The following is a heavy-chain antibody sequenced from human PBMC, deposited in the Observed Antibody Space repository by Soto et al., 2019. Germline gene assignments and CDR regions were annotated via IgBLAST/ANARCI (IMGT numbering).Heavy chain of an antibody. CDR3: ARVFTGVYYYDSSGYYYYWFDP. J-gene: IGHJ5*02. Sequence: SDTLSLTCAVCGGSFSGYYWSWIRQPPGKWLEWIGEINHSGSTNYNPSLKSRVTISVDTSKNQFSLKLSSVTAADTAVYYCARVFTGVYYYDSSGYYYYWFDPWGQGXLVTVYS. CDR2: INHSGST. CDR1: GGSFSGYY. V-gene: IGHV4-34*01. D-gene: IGHD3-22*01.